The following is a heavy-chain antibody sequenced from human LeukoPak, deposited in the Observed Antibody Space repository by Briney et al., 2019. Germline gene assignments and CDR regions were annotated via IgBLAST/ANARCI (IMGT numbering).Heavy chain of an antibody. J-gene: IGHJ6*02. D-gene: IGHD2-15*01. CDR2: IIPIFGTA. V-gene: IGHV1-69*01. CDR1: GGTFSSYA. CDR3: ASRGYSPNYYYYGMDV. Sequence: SVKVSFKASGGTFSSYATSWVRQAPGQGLEWMGGIIPIFGTANYAQKFQGRVTITADESTSTAYMELSSLRSEDTAVYYCASRGYSPNYYYYGMDVWGQGTTVTVSS.